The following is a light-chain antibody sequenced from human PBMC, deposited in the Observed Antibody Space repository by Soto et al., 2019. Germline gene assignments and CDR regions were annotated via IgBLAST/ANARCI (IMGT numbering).Light chain of an antibody. CDR3: QVWDITTDHYA. V-gene: IGLV3-21*04. Sequence: SYELTQPPSVSVAPEKTARLTCGGDNIGSKRVHWYRQKPGQAPVLVIYYDSDRPSGIPERFSGSNSGNTATPTINRVEAGDEADYYCQVWDITTDHYAFGTGTKVTVL. CDR1: NIGSKR. CDR2: YDS. J-gene: IGLJ1*01.